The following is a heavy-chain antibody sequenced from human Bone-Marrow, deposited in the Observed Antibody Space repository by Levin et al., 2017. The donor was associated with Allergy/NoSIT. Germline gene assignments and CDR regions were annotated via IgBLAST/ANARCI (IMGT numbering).Heavy chain of an antibody. CDR3: ARDRFGRASPGAFDI. D-gene: IGHD3-16*01. CDR2: ISYDGSNK. V-gene: IGHV3-30-3*01. Sequence: GESLKISCAASGFTFSSYAMHWVRQAPGKGLEWVAVISYDGSNKYYTDSVKGRFTISRDNSKNTLYLQMNSLRAEDTAVYYCARDRFGRASPGAFDIWGQGTMVTVSS. J-gene: IGHJ3*02. CDR1: GFTFSSYA.